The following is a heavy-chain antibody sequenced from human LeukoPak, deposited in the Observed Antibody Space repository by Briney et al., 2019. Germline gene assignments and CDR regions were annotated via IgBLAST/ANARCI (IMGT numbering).Heavy chain of an antibody. Sequence: SESISLTCTASGGFFSSNGHHWYWIRLPPEKGLEWIGRILYSLTPYNNPSLRGRVTMSVDTSKNQFSLRLNSVTAADTAVYYCARHVGGGYWYFDLWGRGTQVTVSS. CDR3: ARHVGGGYWYFDL. CDR2: ILYSLTP. J-gene: IGHJ2*01. V-gene: IGHV4-39*01. D-gene: IGHD2-15*01. CDR1: GGFFSSNGHH.